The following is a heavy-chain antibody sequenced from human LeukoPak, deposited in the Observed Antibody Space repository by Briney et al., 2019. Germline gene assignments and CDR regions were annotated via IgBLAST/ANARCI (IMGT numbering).Heavy chain of an antibody. CDR3: ARARRGTRQYGSGSYLDY. D-gene: IGHD3-10*01. Sequence: PSETLSLTCAVYGGSFSGYYWSWIRQPPGKGLEWIGEINHSGSTNYNPSLKSRVTISVDTSENQFSLKLSSVTAADTAVYYCARARRGTRQYGSGSYLDYWGQGTLVTVSS. CDR1: GGSFSGYY. CDR2: INHSGST. V-gene: IGHV4-34*01. J-gene: IGHJ4*02.